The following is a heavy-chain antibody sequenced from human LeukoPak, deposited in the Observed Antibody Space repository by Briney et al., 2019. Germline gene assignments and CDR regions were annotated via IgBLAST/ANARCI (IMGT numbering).Heavy chain of an antibody. D-gene: IGHD6-13*01. Sequence: GGSLRLSCAVSGFAPSGYAVSWVRQAARNGLEWVSAFSGSGSSTYYADSVKDRFTISRDNSKNTLYLQMTSLRAEDTALYYCAKDGSSSWSPSFFDYWGQGTLVTVSS. V-gene: IGHV3-23*01. J-gene: IGHJ4*02. CDR2: FSGSGSST. CDR3: AKDGSSSWSPSFFDY. CDR1: GFAPSGYA.